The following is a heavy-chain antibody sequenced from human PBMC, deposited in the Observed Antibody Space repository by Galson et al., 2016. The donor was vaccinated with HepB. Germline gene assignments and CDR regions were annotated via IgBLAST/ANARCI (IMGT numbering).Heavy chain of an antibody. D-gene: IGHD2-15*01. CDR1: GFIFTSYA. CDR2: ISGSGGTT. V-gene: IGHV3-23*01. CDR3: ATAGGGHGRGHYFIY. J-gene: IGHJ4*02. Sequence: SLRLSCAASGFIFTSYAMTWVRQAPQKGLEWVSSISGSGGTTFYADSVKGRFTISRHNSKNTLFLQMNNLRAEDTAVYYCATAGGGHGRGHYFIYWGRGTLVTVSS.